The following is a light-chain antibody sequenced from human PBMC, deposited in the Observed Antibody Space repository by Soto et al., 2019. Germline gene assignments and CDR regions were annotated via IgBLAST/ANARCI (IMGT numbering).Light chain of an antibody. Sequence: QAVVTQPPSASGTPGQRVTISCSGSRSSVGSNTVNWYQHLPGTAPKLLIYSNNHRPSGVPDRFSASKAGASASLAISGLQSEDEGDYYCAAWDASLGGFSVFGSGTKLTVL. CDR2: SNN. J-gene: IGLJ1*01. CDR3: AAWDASLGGFSV. CDR1: RSSVGSNT. V-gene: IGLV1-44*01.